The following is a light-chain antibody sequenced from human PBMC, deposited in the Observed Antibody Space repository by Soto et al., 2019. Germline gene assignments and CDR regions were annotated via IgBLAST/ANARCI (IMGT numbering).Light chain of an antibody. V-gene: IGLV1-40*01. CDR3: KSYDSSLSGSV. CDR1: SSNIGAGYD. J-gene: IGLJ2*01. CDR2: GNS. Sequence: QSVLTQPPSLSVAPGQRVTISCTGSSSNIGAGYDVHWYQQLPGTAPKLLIYGNSNRPSGVPDRFSGSKSGTSASLAITGLQAEDEADYYCKSYDSSLSGSVFGGGTKVTVL.